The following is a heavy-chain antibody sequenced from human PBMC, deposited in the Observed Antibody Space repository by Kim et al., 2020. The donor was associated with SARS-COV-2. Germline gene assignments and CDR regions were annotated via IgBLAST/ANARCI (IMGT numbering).Heavy chain of an antibody. Sequence: NYYVDSVKSRFTISKDNAKNSLYLQMNSLGAEDTAVYYCARGYDSSCSDIWGQGTMVTVSS. J-gene: IGHJ3*02. V-gene: IGHV3-7*04. CDR2: N. D-gene: IGHD3-22*01. CDR3: ARGYDSSCSDI.